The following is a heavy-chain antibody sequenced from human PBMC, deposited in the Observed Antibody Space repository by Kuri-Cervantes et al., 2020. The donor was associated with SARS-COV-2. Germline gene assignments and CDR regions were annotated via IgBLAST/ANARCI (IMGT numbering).Heavy chain of an antibody. CDR3: ARVVQLAGDY. Sequence: ASVKVSCKVSGYSLASYAMHWVRQAPGQRLEWVGWINAASDETKYSQKFQGRVTITRDTSASTAYMELSSLRSEDTAVYYCARVVQLAGDYWGQGTLVTVSS. J-gene: IGHJ4*02. CDR2: INAASDET. V-gene: IGHV1-3*01. D-gene: IGHD6-6*01. CDR1: GYSLASYA.